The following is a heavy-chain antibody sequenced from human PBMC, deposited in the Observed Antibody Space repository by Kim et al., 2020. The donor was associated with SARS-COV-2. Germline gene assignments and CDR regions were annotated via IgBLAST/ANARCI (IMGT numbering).Heavy chain of an antibody. J-gene: IGHJ4*02. CDR3: ARGITGDLDKNY. V-gene: IGHV1-3*01. Sequence: ASVKVSCKASGYNFISYSMHWVRQAPGQSFEWMEWINRVNDDTKYAQKFQGRLTITRDTSANTAYMELRGLRSEDTAVYYCARGITGDLDKNYWGQGTPVTVSS. CDR2: INRVNDDT. D-gene: IGHD1-20*01. CDR1: GYNFISYS.